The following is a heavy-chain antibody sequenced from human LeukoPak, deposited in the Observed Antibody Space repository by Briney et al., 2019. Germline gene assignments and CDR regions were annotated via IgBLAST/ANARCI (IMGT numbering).Heavy chain of an antibody. CDR3: VRGWFGPDY. V-gene: IGHV3-74*01. CDR2: IDNDGSST. CDR1: GFPFSGNW. J-gene: IGHJ4*02. D-gene: IGHD2-15*01. Sequence: GGSLRLSFAASGFPFSGNWMHWVRPAPGKGLEWISRIDNDGSSTVYADFAEGRFTITRENAENTLYLQMSSLRVEDTAEYYCVRGWFGPDYWGQGTLVTVSS.